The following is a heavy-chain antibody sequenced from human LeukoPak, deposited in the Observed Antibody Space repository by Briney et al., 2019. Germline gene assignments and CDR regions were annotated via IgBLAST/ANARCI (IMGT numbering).Heavy chain of an antibody. D-gene: IGHD3-22*01. Sequence: KPSETLSLTCTVSGGSISSYYWSWIRQPPGKGLEWIGYIYYSGSTNYNPSLKSRVTISVDTSKNQFSLKLSSVTAADTAVYYCARAWRTSSGMIVPNYWGQGTLVTVSS. V-gene: IGHV4-59*01. CDR2: IYYSGST. CDR1: GGSISSYY. CDR3: ARAWRTSSGMIVPNY. J-gene: IGHJ4*02.